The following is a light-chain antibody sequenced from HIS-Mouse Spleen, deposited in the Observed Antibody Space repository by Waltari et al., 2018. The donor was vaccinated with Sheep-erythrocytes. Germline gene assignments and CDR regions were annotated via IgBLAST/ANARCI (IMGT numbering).Light chain of an antibody. V-gene: IGLV3-1*01. CDR2: QDS. J-gene: IGLJ2*01. Sequence: SYELTQPPSVSVSPGQTASITCSGDKLGDKYACWYQQKPGQSPVLVIYQDSKRPSGIPDRFSGSNSGNTATLTISGTQAMDEADYSCQAWDSSTVVFGGGTKLTVL. CDR1: KLGDKY. CDR3: QAWDSSTVV.